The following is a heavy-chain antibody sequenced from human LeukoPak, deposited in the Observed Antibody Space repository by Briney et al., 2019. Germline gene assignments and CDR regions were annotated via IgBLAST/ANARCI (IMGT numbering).Heavy chain of an antibody. D-gene: IGHD3-3*01. CDR3: ARGWNYGDY. CDR2: ISYSGDT. J-gene: IGHJ4*02. CDR1: GGAISSYY. Sequence: NPSETLSLTCTVPGGAISSYYWSWIRQPPGKGLEWIGYISYSGDTNYNPSLKSRVTMSVDTSKNQFSLELSSVTAADTAVYYCARGWNYGDYWGQGTLVTVSS. V-gene: IGHV4-59*01.